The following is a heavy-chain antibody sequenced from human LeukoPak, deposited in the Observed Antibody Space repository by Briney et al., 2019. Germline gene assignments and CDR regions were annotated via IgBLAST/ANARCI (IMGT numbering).Heavy chain of an antibody. CDR1: GYSISSGYY. Sequence: PSETLSLTCTVSGYSISSGYYWGWIRQPPGKGLEWIGSIYRSGSTYYNPSLKSRVTISIDTSKNQFSLNLSSVTAADTAMYYCARAVGTSRNFFDYWGQGTLVTVSS. J-gene: IGHJ4*02. CDR2: IYRSGST. CDR3: ARAVGTSRNFFDY. D-gene: IGHD4-23*01. V-gene: IGHV4-38-2*02.